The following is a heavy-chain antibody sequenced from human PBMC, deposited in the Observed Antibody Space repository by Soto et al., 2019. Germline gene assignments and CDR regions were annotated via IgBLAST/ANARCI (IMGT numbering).Heavy chain of an antibody. V-gene: IGHV3-33*01. CDR1: GFTFSSYG. CDR3: ARDPGRGSPPSSWFDP. Sequence: QVQLVESGGGVVQPGRSLRLSCAASGFTFSSYGMHWVRQAPGKGLEWVAVIWYDGSNKYYADSVKGRFTISRDNSKNTLYLQMNSLRAEDTAVYYCARDPGRGSPPSSWFDPWGQGTLVTVSS. CDR2: IWYDGSNK. D-gene: IGHD5-12*01. J-gene: IGHJ5*02.